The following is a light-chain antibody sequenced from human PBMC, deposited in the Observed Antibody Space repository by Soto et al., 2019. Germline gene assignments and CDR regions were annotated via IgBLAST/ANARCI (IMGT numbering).Light chain of an antibody. CDR2: GAS. CDR1: QNIRNG. J-gene: IGKJ1*01. Sequence: DIPMTQSPSTLSASVGDRVTITCRASQNIRNGMAWFQQRPGKAPKLLIYGASALESGFPTRVSSSGFGTEFALTVSSLQPDDIATYYCQRYTTSSWTFGQGTKVEIK. V-gene: IGKV1-5*03. CDR3: QRYTTSSWT.